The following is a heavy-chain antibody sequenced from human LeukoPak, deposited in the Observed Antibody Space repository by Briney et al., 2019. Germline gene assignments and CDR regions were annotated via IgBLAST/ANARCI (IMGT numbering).Heavy chain of an antibody. Sequence: SETLSLTCSVSGGSISDYYWSWIRQPPGKGLEWIGYINYSGSTNYNPSLESRVTISLDTSRNQFSLKLNSVTAADTAVYYCAKSNGYGLVDIWGQGTMVTVSS. CDR3: AKSNGYGLVDI. CDR2: INYSGST. J-gene: IGHJ3*02. D-gene: IGHD3-10*01. V-gene: IGHV4-59*12. CDR1: GGSISDYY.